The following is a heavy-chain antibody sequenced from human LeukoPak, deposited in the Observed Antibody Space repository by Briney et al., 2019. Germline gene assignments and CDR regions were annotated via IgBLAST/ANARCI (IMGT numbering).Heavy chain of an antibody. CDR3: ARGSWTRTWFDP. J-gene: IGHJ5*02. CDR1: GYTFTSYD. D-gene: IGHD1-1*01. CDR2: MNPNSGNT. V-gene: IGHV1-8*01. Sequence: ASVKVSCKASGYTFTSYDINWVRQATGQGLEWMRWMNPNSGNTGYAQKFQGRVTMTRNTSISTAYMELSSLRSEDTAVYYCARGSWTRTWFDPWGQGTLVTVSS.